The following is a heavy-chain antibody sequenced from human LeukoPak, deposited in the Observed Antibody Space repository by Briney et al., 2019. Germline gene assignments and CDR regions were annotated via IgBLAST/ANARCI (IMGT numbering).Heavy chain of an antibody. J-gene: IGHJ4*02. V-gene: IGHV4-34*01. CDR2: INHSGST. D-gene: IGHD3-10*01. CDR1: GGSISSYY. CDR3: ASYGSGSSPYYFDY. Sequence: NASETLSLTCTVSGGSISSYYWSWIRQPPGKGLEWIGEINHSGSTNYNPSLKSRVTISVDTSKNQFSLKLSSVTAADTAVYYCASYGSGSSPYYFDYWGQGALVTVSS.